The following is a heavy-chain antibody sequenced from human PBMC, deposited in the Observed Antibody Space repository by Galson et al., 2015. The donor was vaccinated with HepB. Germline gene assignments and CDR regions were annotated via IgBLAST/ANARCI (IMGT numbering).Heavy chain of an antibody. D-gene: IGHD6-19*01. CDR3: TRHSGAVASPNWFDP. CDR1: GFTFSGSA. J-gene: IGHJ5*02. CDR2: IRSNANSYAT. Sequence: SLRLSCAASGFTFSGSAMHWVRQASGKGLEWVGRIRSNANSYATAYAASVKGRFTISRDDSKNTAYLQMNSPKTEDTAVYYCTRHSGAVASPNWFDPWGQGTLVTVSS. V-gene: IGHV3-73*01.